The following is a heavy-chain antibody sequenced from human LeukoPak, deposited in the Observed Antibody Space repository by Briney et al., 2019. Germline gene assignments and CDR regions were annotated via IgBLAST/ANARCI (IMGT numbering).Heavy chain of an antibody. V-gene: IGHV3-33*01. J-gene: IGHJ3*01. CDR2: IWSHGNRR. CDR1: GYSFSSYG. Sequence: GGSLRLSCVPSGYSFSSYGMHWVRQAPGKGLEWVAVIWSHGNRRHHADSVEGRFTISRDNSKSILYLQMNNLRAEDTALYYCARDSAADDNDFDVWGQGTMVTVSS. CDR3: ARDSAADDNDFDV. D-gene: IGHD6-25*01.